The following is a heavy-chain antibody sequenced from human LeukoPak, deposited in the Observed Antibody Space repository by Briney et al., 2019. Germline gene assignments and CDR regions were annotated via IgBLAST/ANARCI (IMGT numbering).Heavy chain of an antibody. V-gene: IGHV4-34*01. CDR2: INHSGST. CDR1: GGSFSGYY. CDR3: ASLSGSYSFDY. Sequence: PSETLSLTCAVYGGSFSGYYWTWIRQSPGKGLEWIGEINHSGSTNYKSSLKSRVTISADTSKNQFSLKLSSVTAADTAVYYCASLSGSYSFDYWGQGTLVTVSS. D-gene: IGHD1-26*01. J-gene: IGHJ4*02.